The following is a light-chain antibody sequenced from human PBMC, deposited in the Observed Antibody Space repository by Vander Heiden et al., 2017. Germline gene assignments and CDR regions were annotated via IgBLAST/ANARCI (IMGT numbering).Light chain of an antibody. CDR1: SSNIGSSS. V-gene: IGLV1-47*01. CDR2: KNT. Sequence: QSVLTQPPSMSGPPGQSLTISCSGSSSNIGSSSVSWYQQFPGTAPKLIITKNTRRTAGVPDRFSGSKSGTSASLAISGRRAEDEAEYFCAAWDDSLTVLFGGGTKVTVL. J-gene: IGLJ2*01. CDR3: AAWDDSLTVL.